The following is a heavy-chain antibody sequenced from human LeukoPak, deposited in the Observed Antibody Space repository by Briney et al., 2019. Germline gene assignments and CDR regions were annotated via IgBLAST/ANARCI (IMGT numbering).Heavy chain of an antibody. CDR1: GFTFSDYY. J-gene: IGHJ4*02. V-gene: IGHV3-11*06. Sequence: GGSLRLSCAASGFTFSDYYMSWVRQAPGKGLEWVSYISGSSSFTIYADSVKGRFTISRDNAKNSLYLQMNSLRAEDTAVYYCARVTLYGESALDYWGQGALVTVSS. CDR3: ARVTLYGESALDY. D-gene: IGHD4-17*01. CDR2: ISGSSSFT.